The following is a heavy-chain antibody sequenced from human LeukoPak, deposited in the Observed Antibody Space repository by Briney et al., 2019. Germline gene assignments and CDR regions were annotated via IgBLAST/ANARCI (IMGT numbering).Heavy chain of an antibody. J-gene: IGHJ3*02. V-gene: IGHV1-18*01. CDR3: ARVYYDFWSGYEYDAFDI. CDR2: ISAYNGNT. D-gene: IGHD3-3*01. Sequence: ASVKASCKASGYTFTSYGINWVRQAPGQGLEWMGWISAYNGNTNYAQKLQGRVTMTTDTSTSTAYMELRSLRSDDTAVYYCARVYYDFWSGYEYDAFDIWGQGTMVTVSS. CDR1: GYTFTSYG.